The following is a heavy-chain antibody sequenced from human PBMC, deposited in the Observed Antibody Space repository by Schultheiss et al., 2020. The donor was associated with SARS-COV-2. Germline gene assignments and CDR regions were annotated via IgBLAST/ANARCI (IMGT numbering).Heavy chain of an antibody. CDR2: VHDSGST. J-gene: IGHJ3*02. CDR1: GGSMSLYY. CDR3: AREKVTAKGRHAFDI. Sequence: SETLSLSCTVSGGSMSLYYWNWIRQPPGKGLEWIGYVHDSGSTNYSPSLKSRVTISLDTSKNQFSLKLRSMTAADTAVYYCAREKVTAKGRHAFDIWGQGTMVTVSS. V-gene: IGHV4-59*01. D-gene: IGHD2-21*02.